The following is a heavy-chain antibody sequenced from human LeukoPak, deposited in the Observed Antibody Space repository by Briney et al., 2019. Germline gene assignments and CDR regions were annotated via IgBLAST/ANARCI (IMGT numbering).Heavy chain of an antibody. J-gene: IGHJ6*03. CDR2: MIPIFGTA. CDR1: GGTFSSYA. V-gene: IGHV1-69*13. D-gene: IGHD4-23*01. CDR3: ARDVPIGNKRYYYYYMDV. Sequence: ASVKVSFKASGGTFSSYAISWVRQAPGQGVGWMGGMIPIFGTANYGQKFQGRVTITADESTSTAYMELSSLRSEDTAVYYCARDVPIGNKRYYYYYMDVWGKGTTVTVSS.